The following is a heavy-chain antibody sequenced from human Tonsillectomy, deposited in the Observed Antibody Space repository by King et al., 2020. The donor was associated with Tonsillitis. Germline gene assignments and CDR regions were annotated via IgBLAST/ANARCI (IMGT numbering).Heavy chain of an antibody. J-gene: IGHJ5*02. CDR2: ISNSGGST. CDR1: GFTFSSYA. D-gene: IGHD4-17*01. CDR3: AKLPPGSDYSSWYNWFDP. Sequence: VQLVESGGGLVQPGGSLRLSCAASGFTFSSYAMNWGRQAPGKGLEWFSTISNSGGSTYYADSVKGRFTISRDNSKNTVYLQMNSLKAADTAIYYCAKLPPGSDYSSWYNWFDPWGQGTLVTVSS. V-gene: IGHV3-23*04.